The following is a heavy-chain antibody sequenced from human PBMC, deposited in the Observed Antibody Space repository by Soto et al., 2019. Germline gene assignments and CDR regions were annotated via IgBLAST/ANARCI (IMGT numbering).Heavy chain of an antibody. CDR1: GYTFTTYA. D-gene: IGHD2-15*01. CDR2: INAGHGNT. V-gene: IGHV1-3*01. CDR3: ATEYCSGGSCYSFFHY. J-gene: IGHJ4*02. Sequence: QVQLVQSGAEVKKPGASVKVSCKASGYTFTTYAMHWVRQAPGQRLEWMGWINAGHGNTKYSQNFQGRVTITRDTXAXXAYMELTSLRSEDTAVYYCATEYCSGGSCYSFFHYWGQGTLVTVSS.